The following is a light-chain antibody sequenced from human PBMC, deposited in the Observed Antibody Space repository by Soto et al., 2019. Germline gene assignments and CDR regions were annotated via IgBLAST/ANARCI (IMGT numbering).Light chain of an antibody. Sequence: QSVLTQPPSASGTPGQRVTISCSGSSSNIGSNSVNWYQKLPGTAPKLLIYSNNQRPPGVPDRFSGSKSGTSASLAISGLQSEDEADYYCAAWDDSLNGLFGGGTQLTVL. CDR1: SSNIGSNS. CDR2: SNN. J-gene: IGLJ3*02. V-gene: IGLV1-44*01. CDR3: AAWDDSLNGL.